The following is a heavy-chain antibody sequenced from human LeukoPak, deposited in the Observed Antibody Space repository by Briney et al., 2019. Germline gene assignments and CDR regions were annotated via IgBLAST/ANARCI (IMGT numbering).Heavy chain of an antibody. Sequence: PGGSPRLSCAASGFTVSSNYMSWVRQAPGKGLEWVSVIYSGGSTYYADSVKGRFTISRDNSKNTLYLQMNSLRAEDTAVYYCARSGITMVRGVIGYYYYGMDVWGQGTTATVSS. CDR1: GFTVSSNY. D-gene: IGHD3-10*01. V-gene: IGHV3-66*01. J-gene: IGHJ6*02. CDR2: IYSGGST. CDR3: ARSGITMVRGVIGYYYYGMDV.